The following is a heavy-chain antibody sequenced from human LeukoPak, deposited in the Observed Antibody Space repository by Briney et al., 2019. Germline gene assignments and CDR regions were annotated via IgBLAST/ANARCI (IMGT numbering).Heavy chain of an antibody. D-gene: IGHD3-10*01. CDR2: IKQDGNEK. Sequence: HPGGSLRLSCAASGFTFNSYWMNWVRQAPGKGLEWVASIKQDGNEKSYVDSVKGRFTISRNNPKNSLYLQMSSLRAEDTAVYYCARDRGPRTGFMVREAYDYWGQGTLVTVSS. V-gene: IGHV3-7*01. CDR1: GFTFNSYW. CDR3: ARDRGPRTGFMVREAYDY. J-gene: IGHJ4*02.